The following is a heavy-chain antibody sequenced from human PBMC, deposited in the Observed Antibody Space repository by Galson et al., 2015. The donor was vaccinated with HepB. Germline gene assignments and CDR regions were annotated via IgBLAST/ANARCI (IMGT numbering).Heavy chain of an antibody. V-gene: IGHV3-43D*04. CDR2: ISWDGIRT. J-gene: IGHJ3*02. CDR1: GFTFDDYA. D-gene: IGHD4-17*01. Sequence: SLRLSCAASGFTFDDYAMHWVRQAPGKGLEWVSLISWDGIRTYYTDSVQGRFTISRDNSKNSLYLQMNSLRAEDTALYYCAKVRLRGDYGDYHAFDIWGQGTMVTVSS. CDR3: AKVRLRGDYGDYHAFDI.